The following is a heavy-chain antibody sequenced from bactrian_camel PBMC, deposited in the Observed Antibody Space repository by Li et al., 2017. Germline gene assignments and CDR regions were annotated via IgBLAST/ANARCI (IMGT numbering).Heavy chain of an antibody. CDR3: AADSVNLQLARWYSY. V-gene: IGHV3S53*01. CDR1: GATAGSVC. J-gene: IGHJ4*01. D-gene: IGHD6*01. CDR2: IDTTGLT. Sequence: VQLVESGGGSVQAGGSLRLTCAHSGATAGSVCMGWFRQGPGKEREGVAAIDTTGLTTYTYAVQGRFKISRDNGKNTVYLQMDSLNDEDTGTYYCAADSVNLQLARWYSYWGQGTQVTVS.